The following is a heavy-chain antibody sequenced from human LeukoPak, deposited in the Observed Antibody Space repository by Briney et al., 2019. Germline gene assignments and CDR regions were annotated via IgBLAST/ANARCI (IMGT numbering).Heavy chain of an antibody. D-gene: IGHD2-21*01. CDR3: AKKEGDTYFSWYMDV. V-gene: IGHV3-23*01. J-gene: IGHJ6*03. CDR1: GYTFRSFA. CDR2: VIGSGRTT. Sequence: GGSLRLFCPASGYTFRSFAMSWVRQAPGKGLEGVSGVIGSGRTTFYAGSVKGRFTISRDNSKNTLYLQMNSLRAEDTAIYYCAKKEGDTYFSWYMDVWGKGTTVTVSS.